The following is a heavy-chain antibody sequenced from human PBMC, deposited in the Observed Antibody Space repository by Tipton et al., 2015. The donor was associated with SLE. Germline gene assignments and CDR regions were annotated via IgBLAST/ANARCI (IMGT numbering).Heavy chain of an antibody. D-gene: IGHD2-21*01. V-gene: IGHV4-38-2*02. CDR2: IYHSGST. Sequence: TLSLTCTVSGYSIRSGYYWGWIRQPPGKGLEWIGSIYHSGSTHYNPSLKSRVTISVDTSKNQFSLKLSSATAADTAVYYCARSGHIVVVVLGYFDVWGRGTLVTVSS. CDR1: GYSIRSGYY. J-gene: IGHJ2*01. CDR3: ARSGHIVVVVLGYFDV.